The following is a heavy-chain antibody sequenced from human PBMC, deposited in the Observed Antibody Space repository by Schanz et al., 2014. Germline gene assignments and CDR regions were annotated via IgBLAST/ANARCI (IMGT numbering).Heavy chain of an antibody. CDR2: ISGSGDNT. CDR3: AKDDTQVNGMDV. Sequence: EVHLVESGGGLVQPGGSLRLSCAASGITFSRHAMSWVRQAPGKGLEWVSAISGSGDNTFYADSVKGRFTISRDNSKNTLYLQMYSLRGDDTAVYYCAKDDTQVNGMDVWGQGTTVTVSS. V-gene: IGHV3-23*04. CDR1: GITFSRHA. J-gene: IGHJ6*02.